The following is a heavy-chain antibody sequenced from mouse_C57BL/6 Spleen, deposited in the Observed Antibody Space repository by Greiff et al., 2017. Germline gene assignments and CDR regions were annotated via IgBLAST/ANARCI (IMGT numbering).Heavy chain of an antibody. D-gene: IGHD4-1*01. CDR1: GFTFSSYA. J-gene: IGHJ2*01. V-gene: IGHV5-4*03. Sequence: EVKVVESGGGLVKPGGSLKLSCAASGFTFSSYAMSWVRQTPEKRLEWVATISDGGSYTYYPDNVKGRFTLYRDNAKNNLYLQMSHLKSEDTAMYYCARGLTGVFDYWGQGTTLTVAA. CDR3: ARGLTGVFDY. CDR2: ISDGGSYT.